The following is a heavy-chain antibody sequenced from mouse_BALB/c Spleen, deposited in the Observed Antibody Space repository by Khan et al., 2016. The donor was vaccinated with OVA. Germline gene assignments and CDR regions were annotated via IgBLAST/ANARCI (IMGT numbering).Heavy chain of an antibody. CDR3: ARVYGGDFDY. J-gene: IGHJ2*01. Sequence: EVQLQESGPGLVKPSQSLSLTCTVTGYSITRDYAWNWIRQFPGNKLEWMGFISYSGNTKYNPSLKSRISITRDTSKNQFFLQLNSVTTEDTATYDCARVYGGDFDYWGQGTTRTVSS. D-gene: IGHD1-1*01. CDR1: GYSITRDYA. CDR2: ISYSGNT. V-gene: IGHV3-2*02.